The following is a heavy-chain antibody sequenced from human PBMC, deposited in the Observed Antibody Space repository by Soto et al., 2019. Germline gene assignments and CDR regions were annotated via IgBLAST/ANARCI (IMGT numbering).Heavy chain of an antibody. J-gene: IGHJ6*02. V-gene: IGHV3-30*18. D-gene: IGHD3-9*01. CDR2: ISYDGSNK. CDR1: GFTFSSYG. Sequence: QVQLVESGGGVVQPGRSLRLSCAASGFTFSSYGMHWVRQAPGKGLEWVAVISYDGSNKYYADSVKGRFTISRDNSKNTLYLQMNSLRAEDTAVYYCAKDFYDILTGYFPYYYYYYGMDVWGQGTTVTVSS. CDR3: AKDFYDILTGYFPYYYYYYGMDV.